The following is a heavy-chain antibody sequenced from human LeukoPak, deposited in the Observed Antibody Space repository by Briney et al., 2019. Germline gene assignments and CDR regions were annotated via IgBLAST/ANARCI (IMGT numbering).Heavy chain of an antibody. V-gene: IGHV6-1*01. CDR3: ARDPNFTGWFGFDY. D-gene: IGHD3-10*01. Sequence: SQTLSLTCDISGDSVSTNTGAWNWIRQSPSRGLECLGRTYYRSKWYYDYAVSVSSRITISPDTSKNQLSLQVNSVTPDDTAVYYCARDPNFTGWFGFDYWGQGILVTVSS. J-gene: IGHJ4*02. CDR2: TYYRSKWYY. CDR1: GDSVSTNTGA.